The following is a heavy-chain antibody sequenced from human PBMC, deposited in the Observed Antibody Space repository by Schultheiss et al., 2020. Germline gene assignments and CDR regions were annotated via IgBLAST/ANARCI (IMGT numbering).Heavy chain of an antibody. CDR2: ISYDGSNK. CDR1: GFTFSSYA. Sequence: WGSLRLSCAASGFTFSSYAMHWVRQAPGKGLEWVAVISYDGSNKYYADSVKGRFTISRDNSKNTLYLQMNSLRAEDTAVYYCARAPYSSSWYDYWGQGTLVTVSS. CDR3: ARAPYSSSWYDY. J-gene: IGHJ4*02. V-gene: IGHV3-30*01. D-gene: IGHD6-13*01.